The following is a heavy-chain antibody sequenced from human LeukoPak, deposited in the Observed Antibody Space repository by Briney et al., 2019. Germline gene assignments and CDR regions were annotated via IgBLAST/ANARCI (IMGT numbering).Heavy chain of an antibody. CDR2: ISCSGGST. CDR1: GFTFSSYA. CDR3: AKADYYDSSGYFYPFDY. Sequence: AGGSLRLSCAASGFTFSSYAMSWVRQAPGKGLEWVSAISCSGGSTYYADSVKGRFTISRDNAKNTLYLQMNSLRAEDTAVYYCAKADYYDSSGYFYPFDYWGQGTLVTVSS. J-gene: IGHJ4*02. D-gene: IGHD3-22*01. V-gene: IGHV3-23*01.